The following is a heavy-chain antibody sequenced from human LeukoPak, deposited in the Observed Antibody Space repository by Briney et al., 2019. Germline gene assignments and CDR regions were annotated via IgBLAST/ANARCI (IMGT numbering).Heavy chain of an antibody. Sequence: GGSLSLSRAPSGFPLSISAMQWVRQAPAKGLEWVAVISSDGSGKHSAESVRGRFTISRDNSKNTLYLQMNSLRAEDTAVYYCAKDLTGGNYYLDYWGQGTLVTVSS. J-gene: IGHJ4*02. D-gene: IGHD1-26*01. CDR3: AKDLTGGNYYLDY. V-gene: IGHV3-30*04. CDR1: GFPLSISA. CDR2: ISSDGSGK.